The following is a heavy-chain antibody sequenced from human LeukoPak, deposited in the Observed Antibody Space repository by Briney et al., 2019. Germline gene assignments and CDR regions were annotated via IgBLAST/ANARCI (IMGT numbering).Heavy chain of an antibody. D-gene: IGHD3-3*01. V-gene: IGHV3-30*03. CDR1: GFTFSSYG. J-gene: IGHJ4*02. Sequence: GGSLRLSCAASGFTFSSYGMHWVRQVPGKGLEWVAVISYDGTYKNYGDSVKGRFTISRGNSKNTLYLQMNSLGLDDTAVYYCARRGITIFGVVIMDFDYWGQGILVTVSS. CDR3: ARRGITIFGVVIMDFDY. CDR2: ISYDGTYK.